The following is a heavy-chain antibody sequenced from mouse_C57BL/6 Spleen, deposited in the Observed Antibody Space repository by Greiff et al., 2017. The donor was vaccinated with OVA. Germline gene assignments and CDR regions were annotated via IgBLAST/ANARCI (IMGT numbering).Heavy chain of an antibody. D-gene: IGHD1-1*01. Sequence: QVQLQQSGPELVKPGASVKISCKASGYAFSSSWMNWVKQRPGKGLEWIGRIYPGDGDTNYNGKFKGKATLTADKSSSTAYMQLSSLTSEDSAVYFCARSLYEGFAYWGQGTLVTVSA. J-gene: IGHJ3*01. CDR3: ARSLYEGFAY. V-gene: IGHV1-82*01. CDR1: GYAFSSSW. CDR2: IYPGDGDT.